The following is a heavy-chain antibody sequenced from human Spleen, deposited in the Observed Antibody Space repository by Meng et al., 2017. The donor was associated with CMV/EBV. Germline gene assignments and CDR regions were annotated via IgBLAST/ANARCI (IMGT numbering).Heavy chain of an antibody. Sequence: CAASGFTFGDHSMDWVRQAPGKGLEWVARSRNKASSYTTEYAASVKGRFTISRDDSKNSLDLQMTSLKTEDTAVYYCARDSTTTRDFDYWGQGTLVTVSS. V-gene: IGHV3-72*01. CDR3: ARDSTTTRDFDY. J-gene: IGHJ4*02. D-gene: IGHD2/OR15-2a*01. CDR1: GFTFGDHS. CDR2: SRNKASSYTT.